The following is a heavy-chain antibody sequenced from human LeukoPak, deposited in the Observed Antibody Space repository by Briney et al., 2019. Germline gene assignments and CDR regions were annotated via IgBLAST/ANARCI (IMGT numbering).Heavy chain of an antibody. D-gene: IGHD3-3*01. Sequence: GGSLRLSCAASGFTFSSYWMSWVRQAPGRGLEWVANIKQDGSEKYYVDSVKGRFTISRDNAKNSLYLQMNSLRAEDTAVYYCARESGHDFWSGYYYYYYYMDVWGKGTTVTVSS. V-gene: IGHV3-7*01. CDR1: GFTFSSYW. CDR2: IKQDGSEK. J-gene: IGHJ6*03. CDR3: ARESGHDFWSGYYYYYYYMDV.